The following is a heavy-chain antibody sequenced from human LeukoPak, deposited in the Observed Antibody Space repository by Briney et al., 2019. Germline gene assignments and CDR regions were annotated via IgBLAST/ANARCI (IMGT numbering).Heavy chain of an antibody. V-gene: IGHV3-21*01. Sequence: GGSLRLSCAATGFTFRSYSMNWVRQAPGKGLEWVSSIGSSSSYIYYADSVKGRFSVSRDNTKNSLSVEMNSLRAEDTAVYYCATSGHNSDYFDFWGQGTLVTVSS. CDR3: ATSGHNSDYFDF. J-gene: IGHJ4*02. CDR2: IGSSSSYI. D-gene: IGHD5-12*01. CDR1: GFTFRSYS.